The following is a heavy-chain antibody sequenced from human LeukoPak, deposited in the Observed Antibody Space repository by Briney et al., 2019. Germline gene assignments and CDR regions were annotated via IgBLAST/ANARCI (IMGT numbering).Heavy chain of an antibody. CDR3: ARRGALEMATNRRVPFDY. CDR2: RYSGDSDS. J-gene: IGHJ4*02. Sequence: GGSLKISCNGSGFSFTSYWIDLAAQMPGKGLEGIAIRYSGDSDSRYSPSFEGQVTIPGDQSLSTAYLQWISAKASDTALYYCARRGALEMATNRRVPFDYWAQGTLVTVSS. CDR1: GFSFTSYW. V-gene: IGHV5-51*01. D-gene: IGHD5-24*01.